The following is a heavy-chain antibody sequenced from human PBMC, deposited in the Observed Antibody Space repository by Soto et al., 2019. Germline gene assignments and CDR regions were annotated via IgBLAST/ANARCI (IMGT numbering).Heavy chain of an antibody. D-gene: IGHD3-16*02. CDR2: IDSSGST. V-gene: IGHV4-30-4*01. CDR1: GDSISNGDYY. J-gene: IGHJ4*02. CDR3: ASRYLY. Sequence: KPSETLSLTCTVSGDSISNGDYYWSWIRQPPGRGLEWIGYIDSSGSTYYNPSLKSRLTMSVDMSKNQFSLRLTSVTAADTAVYYCASRYLYWGQGLRVTVSS.